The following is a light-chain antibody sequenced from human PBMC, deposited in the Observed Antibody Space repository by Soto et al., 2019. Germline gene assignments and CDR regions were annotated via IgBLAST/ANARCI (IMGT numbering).Light chain of an antibody. CDR2: STD. J-gene: IGLJ3*02. CDR3: VLYIGGGIPPV. Sequence: QTVVTQEPSFSVSPGGTVTLTCGLSSGSVSTNYYPSWYQQTPGQSPRTLIYSTDIRSSGVPDRFSGSILGNKAALTITGAQADDESGYFCVLYIGGGIPPVFGGGTKLTVL. V-gene: IGLV8-61*01. CDR1: SGSVSTNYY.